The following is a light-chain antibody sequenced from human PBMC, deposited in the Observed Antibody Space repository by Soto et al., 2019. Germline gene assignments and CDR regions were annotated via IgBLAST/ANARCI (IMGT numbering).Light chain of an antibody. J-gene: IGKJ2*01. V-gene: IGKV3-20*01. CDR2: GAS. CDR1: QSVSSSY. Sequence: EIVLTQSPGTLSLSPGERATLSCRASQSVSSSYLAWYQQNPGQAPRLLIYGASSRATGIPDRFSGSGSGTDFTLTISRLEPEDFAVYYCQRYGSSPGYTFGQGTKLEIK. CDR3: QRYGSSPGYT.